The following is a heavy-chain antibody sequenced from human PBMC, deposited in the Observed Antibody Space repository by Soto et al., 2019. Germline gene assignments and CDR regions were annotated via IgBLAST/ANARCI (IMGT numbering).Heavy chain of an antibody. CDR2: ISWNSNNI. V-gene: IGHV3-9*01. D-gene: IGHD5-12*01. CDR3: AKWAHQWLKGSYFDF. Sequence: EVQLVESGGGLVQPGRSLRISCVVSGITFEDYAMHWVRQAPGKGLEWVAGISWNSNNIHYVDSVKGRFTISRENGKNSLYLHMDRLRPEDTAFYYCAKWAHQWLKGSYFDFWGQGTLVTVSS. J-gene: IGHJ4*02. CDR1: GITFEDYA.